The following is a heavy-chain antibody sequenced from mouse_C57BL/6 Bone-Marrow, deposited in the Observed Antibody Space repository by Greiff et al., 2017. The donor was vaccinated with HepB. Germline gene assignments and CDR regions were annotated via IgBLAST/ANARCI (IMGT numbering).Heavy chain of an antibody. V-gene: IGHV1-80*01. J-gene: IGHJ4*01. CDR3: ARERGNYGSTMDY. CDR2: IYPGDGDT. Sequence: QVQLQQPGAELVKPGASVKISCKASGYAFSSYWMNWVKQRPGKGLEWIGQIYPGDGDTNYNGKFKGKATLTADKSSSTAYMQLSSLTSEDSAVYFCARERGNYGSTMDYWGQGTSVTVSS. CDR1: GYAFSSYW. D-gene: IGHD1-1*01.